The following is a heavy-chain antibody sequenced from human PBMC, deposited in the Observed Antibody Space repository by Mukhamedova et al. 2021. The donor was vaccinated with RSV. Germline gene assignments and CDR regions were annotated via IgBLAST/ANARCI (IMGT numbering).Heavy chain of an antibody. J-gene: IGHJ4*02. Sequence: PGKGLEWVSYIRSSGSTIYYADSVKGRFTISRDNAKNSLYLQMNSLRAEDTAVYYCARAGDYGDYVFDYWGQGTLVTVSS. D-gene: IGHD4-17*01. CDR2: IRSSGSTI. CDR3: ARAGDYGDYVFDY. V-gene: IGHV3-11*01.